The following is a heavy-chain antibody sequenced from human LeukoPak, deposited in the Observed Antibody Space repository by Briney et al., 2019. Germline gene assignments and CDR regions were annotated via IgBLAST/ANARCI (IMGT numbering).Heavy chain of an antibody. V-gene: IGHV4-4*07. J-gene: IGHJ3*02. Sequence: SETLSLTCTVSGGSISSYYWSWIQQPAGKGLEWIGRIYTSGSTNYNPYLKSRVTMSVDTSKNQFSLKLSSVTAADTAVYYCARVEERLFDGAFDIWGQGTMVTVSS. D-gene: IGHD3-22*01. CDR3: ARVEERLFDGAFDI. CDR2: IYTSGST. CDR1: GGSISSYY.